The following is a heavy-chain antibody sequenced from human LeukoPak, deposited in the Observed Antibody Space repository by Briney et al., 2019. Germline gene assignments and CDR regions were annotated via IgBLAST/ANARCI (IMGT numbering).Heavy chain of an antibody. CDR3: ARSTRRYCGSAGCFVYFFDQ. Sequence: SETLSLTCTVSGGSINTYYWSWIRQPPGKRLEWLGYVYDSGSAGYSPSLKSRVTISLDTPKKQFSLKVDSVTAADTAVYYCARSTRRYCGSAGCFVYFFDQWGQGLLVILSS. D-gene: IGHD2-2*01. CDR2: VYDSGSA. J-gene: IGHJ4*02. CDR1: GGSINTYY. V-gene: IGHV4-59*01.